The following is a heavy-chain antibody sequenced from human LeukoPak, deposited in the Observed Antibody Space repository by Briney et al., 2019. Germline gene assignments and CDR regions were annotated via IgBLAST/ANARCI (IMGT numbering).Heavy chain of an antibody. Sequence: KPSETLSLTCAVYGGSFSGYYWSWIRQPPGKGLERIGEINHRRSTNYNPSLKSRVTMSVDTSKNQFSLNLSSVTAADTAVYYCARGQFWSGYSIWGQGTLVTVSS. CDR3: ARGQFWSGYSI. CDR1: GGSFSGYY. CDR2: INHRRST. J-gene: IGHJ4*02. V-gene: IGHV4-34*01. D-gene: IGHD3-3*02.